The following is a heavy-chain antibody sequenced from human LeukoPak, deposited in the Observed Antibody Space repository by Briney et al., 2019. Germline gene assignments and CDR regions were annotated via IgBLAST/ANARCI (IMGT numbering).Heavy chain of an antibody. V-gene: IGHV3-30*02. Sequence: GGSLRLSCAASGFTFSSYGMHWVRQAPGKGLEWVAFIRYDGSNKYYADSVKGRFTISRDNSKNTLYLQMNSLRAEDTAVYYCSTLGDYYYYYYMDVWAKGPRSPSP. CDR1: GFTFSSYG. D-gene: IGHD2-21*02. CDR2: IRYDGSNK. J-gene: IGHJ6*03. CDR3: STLGDYYYYYYMDV.